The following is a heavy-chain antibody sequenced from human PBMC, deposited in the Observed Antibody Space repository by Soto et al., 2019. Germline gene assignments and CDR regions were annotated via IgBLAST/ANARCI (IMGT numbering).Heavy chain of an antibody. CDR3: AIEVSAAAVYYYYHGMDG. CDR1: VDRVSSNSAA. D-gene: IGHD6-13*01. J-gene: IGHJ6*02. Sequence: SQTLSLTCAISVDRVSSNSAAWNWISQSPSRGLEWLGRTYYRSKWYNDYAVSVKSRITINPDTSKNQFSRQMNSVTPEDTALYYCAIEVSAAAVYYYYHGMDGWCQGNTVTVSS. V-gene: IGHV6-1*01. CDR2: TYYRSKWYN.